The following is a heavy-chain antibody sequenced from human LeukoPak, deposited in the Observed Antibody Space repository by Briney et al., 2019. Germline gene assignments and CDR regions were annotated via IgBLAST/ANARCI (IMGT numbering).Heavy chain of an antibody. Sequence: SETLSLTCAVYGGSFSGYYWSWIRQTPGKVLEWIGEINQSGTTNYNPSLKSPVTISVDTSKNQVSLRLTSVTAADTAVYYCARGNGYGSAFNYKAQYFDYWGPGTLVTVSS. CDR3: ARGNGYGSAFNYKAQYFDY. V-gene: IGHV4-34*01. J-gene: IGHJ4*02. CDR1: GGSFSGYY. CDR2: INQSGTT. D-gene: IGHD3-10*01.